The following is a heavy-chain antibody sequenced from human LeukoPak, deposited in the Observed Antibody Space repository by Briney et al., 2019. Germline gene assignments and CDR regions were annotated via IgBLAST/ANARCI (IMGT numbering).Heavy chain of an antibody. CDR2: ISGSGGST. Sequence: GGSLRLSCAASGFSFSSYAVSWVRQAPGKGLEWVSAISGSGGSTYYADSVKGRFTISRDNSKNTLYLQMNSLRAEDTAVYYCAVAVVGGHDYWGQGTLVTVSS. J-gene: IGHJ4*02. D-gene: IGHD6-19*01. V-gene: IGHV3-23*01. CDR1: GFSFSSYA. CDR3: AVAVVGGHDY.